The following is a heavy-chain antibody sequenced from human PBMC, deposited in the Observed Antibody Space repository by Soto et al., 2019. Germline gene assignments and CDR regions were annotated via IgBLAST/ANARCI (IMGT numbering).Heavy chain of an antibody. CDR1: GYAFTSYT. V-gene: IGHV1-3*01. CDR3: ARDTGSGLRVEPGIFEY. J-gene: IGHJ4*02. CDR2: INADNGDS. Sequence: QVPLVQSGAEVKKPGASVKVSCNPSGYAFTSYTMHWVRQAPGQGLEWMGWINADNGDSKYSQKFQGRVTITRDTSASIAYMELSSLRSEDTAVYYCARDTGSGLRVEPGIFEYWGQATLVTVSS. D-gene: IGHD1-26*01.